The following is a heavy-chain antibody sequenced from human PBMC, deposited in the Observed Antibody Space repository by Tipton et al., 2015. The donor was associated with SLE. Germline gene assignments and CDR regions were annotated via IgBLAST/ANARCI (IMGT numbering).Heavy chain of an antibody. Sequence: TLSLTCTVSGDSISSGAYYWSWIRQHPGKGLEWIGHIYYSGGTYYNPSLKSRVTISIDSSKSQLSLNLRSVTAADTAVYYCARDPGMSRYLDGRYFDYWGRGTQVTVSS. CDR3: ARDPGMSRYLDGRYFDY. V-gene: IGHV4-31*03. D-gene: IGHD3-9*01. J-gene: IGHJ4*02. CDR1: GDSISSGAYY. CDR2: IYYSGGT.